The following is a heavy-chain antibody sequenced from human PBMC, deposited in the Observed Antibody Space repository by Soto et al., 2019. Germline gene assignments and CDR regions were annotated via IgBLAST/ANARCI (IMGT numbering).Heavy chain of an antibody. CDR3: ARVSSSIVVVPDYGMDV. J-gene: IGHJ6*02. D-gene: IGHD2-15*01. Sequence: QVQLVQSGVEVKKPGASVKVSCKASGYTFISHGISWVRQAPGQVLEWMGWISGKNGNTNYAQKLQGRVTLTTDTSTSTPYMELRSLRSDDTAVYYCARVSSSIVVVPDYGMDVWGQGTTVTVSS. CDR2: ISGKNGNT. V-gene: IGHV1-18*04. CDR1: GYTFISHG.